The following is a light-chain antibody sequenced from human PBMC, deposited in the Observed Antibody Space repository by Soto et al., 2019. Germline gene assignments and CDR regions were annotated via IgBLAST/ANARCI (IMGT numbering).Light chain of an antibody. CDR2: GAS. Sequence: ETVLTQSPGTLSFPPGERATLSCRASQSVSGNYLAWYHQKPGQASRLLMSGASNMATGMPDGFTGSGSGANFTLSISRLEPYDFAVYSCHQYGSSPPTFAQGTKVEIK. CDR3: HQYGSSPPT. V-gene: IGKV3-20*01. J-gene: IGKJ1*01. CDR1: QSVSGNY.